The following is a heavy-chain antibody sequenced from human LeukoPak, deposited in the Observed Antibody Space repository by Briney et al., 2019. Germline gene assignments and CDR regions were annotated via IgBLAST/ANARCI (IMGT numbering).Heavy chain of an antibody. CDR1: GYSLTSFD. D-gene: IGHD6-13*01. V-gene: IGHV1-8*01. CDR3: ARGGSSSSYYNNYGMDV. J-gene: IGHJ6*02. CDR2: MNPKRGNT. Sequence: GASVKVSCKASGYSLTSFDINWVRQGSGQGLEWMGWMNPKRGNTGYAPTFQGRVTITRDTSIDTAFMELSSLRQDDTAVYYCARGGSSSSYYNNYGMDVWGQGTTITVS.